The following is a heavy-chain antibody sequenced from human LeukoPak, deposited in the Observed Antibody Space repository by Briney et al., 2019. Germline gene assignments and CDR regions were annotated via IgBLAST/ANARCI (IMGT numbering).Heavy chain of an antibody. D-gene: IGHD6-13*01. J-gene: IGHJ4*02. V-gene: IGHV3-20*04. CDR3: ARDLDSSAWYRGFDY. CDR2: INWNSEAT. Sequence: GGSLRLSCAASGFTLEDYGMSWVRQAPGKGLEWVSAINWNSEATGYVDSVKGRFTISRDNAKNSLYLQMNSLRAEDTAVYYCARDLDSSAWYRGFDYWGQGTLVTVSS. CDR1: GFTLEDYG.